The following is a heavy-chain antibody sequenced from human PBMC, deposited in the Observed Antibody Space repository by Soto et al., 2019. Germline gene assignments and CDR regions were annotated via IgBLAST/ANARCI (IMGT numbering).Heavy chain of an antibody. J-gene: IGHJ4*02. CDR2: ISYDGSNK. D-gene: IGHD1-20*01. CDR1: GFTFSSYA. Sequence: QVQLVESGGGVVQPGRSLRLSCAASGFTFSSYAMHWVRQAPGKGLEWVAVISYDGSNKYYADSVKGRFPISRDNSKNTLYLQMNSLRAEDTAVYYCARDWGLTGTIDYWGQGTLVTVSS. V-gene: IGHV3-30-3*01. CDR3: ARDWGLTGTIDY.